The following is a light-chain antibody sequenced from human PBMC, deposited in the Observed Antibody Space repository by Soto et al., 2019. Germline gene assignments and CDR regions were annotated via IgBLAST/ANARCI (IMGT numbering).Light chain of an antibody. CDR3: LQYDTAPRN. Sequence: EIVLTQSPGTLSLSPGERATLSCRASQSVSSNYLAWYQQKPGQAPRLLIYGASSRATGIPDRFSGSGSGTDFTLTINRLEAEDSAVYYCLQYDTAPRNFGQWTRLEIK. V-gene: IGKV3-20*01. CDR1: QSVSSNY. J-gene: IGKJ5*01. CDR2: GAS.